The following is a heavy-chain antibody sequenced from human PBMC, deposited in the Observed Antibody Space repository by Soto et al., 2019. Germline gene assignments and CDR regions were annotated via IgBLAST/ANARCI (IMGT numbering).Heavy chain of an antibody. CDR2: IYYSAST. CDR3: ARVGYGSGSYFYGMDV. Sequence: PSETLSLTCAVSGVSINNGDYYWSWVRQPPGKGLEWIGYIYYSASTYYNPSLKSRVIISLDTSKNQFSLNLSSVTAADTAVYYCARVGYGSGSYFYGMDVWGQGTTVTVSS. J-gene: IGHJ6*02. V-gene: IGHV4-30-4*01. D-gene: IGHD3-10*01. CDR1: GVSINNGDYY.